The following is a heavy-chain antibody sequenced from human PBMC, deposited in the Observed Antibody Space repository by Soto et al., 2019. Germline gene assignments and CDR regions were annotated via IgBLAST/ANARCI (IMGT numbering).Heavy chain of an antibody. Sequence: SETLSLTCTVSGGSISNYYWNWIRQSPGKGLEWIGSIYNTGSTSYNPSLQSRVTMSVDTSKDQFSLELTSVTAADAAVHYCARTCFDSGTYYNSCFDPWGQGTLVTVSS. CDR1: GGSISNYY. CDR2: IYNTGST. CDR3: ARTCFDSGTYYNSCFDP. D-gene: IGHD3-10*01. J-gene: IGHJ5*02. V-gene: IGHV4-59*01.